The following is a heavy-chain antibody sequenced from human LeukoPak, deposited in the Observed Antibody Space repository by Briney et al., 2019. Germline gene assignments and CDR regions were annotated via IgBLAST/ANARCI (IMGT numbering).Heavy chain of an antibody. V-gene: IGHV4-34*01. Sequence: SETLSLTCAVYGGSFSRYYWSWIRQPPGKGLEWIGEINHSGSTNYNPSLKSRVTISVDTSKNQFSLKLSSVTAADTAVYYCARGPYYYGSGSYLLKPYYFDYWGQGTLVTVSS. D-gene: IGHD3-10*01. J-gene: IGHJ4*02. CDR3: ARGPYYYGSGSYLLKPYYFDY. CDR2: INHSGST. CDR1: GGSFSRYY.